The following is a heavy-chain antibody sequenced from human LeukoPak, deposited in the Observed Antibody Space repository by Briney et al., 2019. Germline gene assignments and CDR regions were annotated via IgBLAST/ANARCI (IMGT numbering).Heavy chain of an antibody. CDR3: ATGSGSYYETDY. J-gene: IGHJ4*02. Sequence: GGSLRLSCAASGFTFTSSWMSWVRQAPGKGLEWVSSISSSSSYIYYADSVKGRFTISRDNAKNSLYLQMNSLRAEDTAVYYCATGSGSYYETDYWGQGTLVTVSS. V-gene: IGHV3-21*01. CDR2: ISSSSSYI. D-gene: IGHD3-10*01. CDR1: GFTFTSSW.